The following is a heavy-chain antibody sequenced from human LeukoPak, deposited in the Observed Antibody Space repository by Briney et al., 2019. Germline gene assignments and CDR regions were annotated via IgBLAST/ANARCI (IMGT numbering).Heavy chain of an antibody. Sequence: QPGRSLRLSCAASXFTFSNYCMHWVRQAPGKGLEWVGAISYDGGNKYYPDSVKGRFTISRDNSKNTLYLQMNSLRAEDTAVFHCAKEGYYGSGSFPDYWGQGALVTVSS. CDR1: XFTFSNYC. J-gene: IGHJ4*02. D-gene: IGHD3-10*01. CDR3: AKEGYYGSGSFPDY. V-gene: IGHV3-30*18. CDR2: ISYDGGNK.